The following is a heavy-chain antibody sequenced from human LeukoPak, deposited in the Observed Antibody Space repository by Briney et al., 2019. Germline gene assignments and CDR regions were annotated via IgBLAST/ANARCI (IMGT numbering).Heavy chain of an antibody. D-gene: IGHD6-13*01. J-gene: IGHJ4*02. CDR1: GYTFTGYY. CDR2: LSPNSGDT. CDR3: ARATDISSWYLAY. Sequence: ASVKVSCKASGYTFTGYYMHLVRQAPGQEFEWMGWLSPNSGDTKFAQKFQGRVTMTRDTSISTAYMELSNLRSDDTAVYYCARATDISSWYLAYWGQGTLVTVSS. V-gene: IGHV1-2*02.